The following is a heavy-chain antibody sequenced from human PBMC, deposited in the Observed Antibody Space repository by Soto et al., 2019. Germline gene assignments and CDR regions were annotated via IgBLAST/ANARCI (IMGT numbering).Heavy chain of an antibody. CDR3: AKALGYCSGGSCYPPGDYYGMDV. J-gene: IGHJ6*01. Sequence: QVQLVESGGGVVQPGRSLRLSCAASGFTFSSFGMHWVRQAPGKGLEWVAVISYDGNNKYYADSVKGRFTISRDNSKNTLYLHMNSVGAEDTDDYYCAKALGYCSGGSCYPPGDYYGMDVW. CDR2: ISYDGNNK. V-gene: IGHV3-30*18. CDR1: GFTFSSFG. D-gene: IGHD2-15*01.